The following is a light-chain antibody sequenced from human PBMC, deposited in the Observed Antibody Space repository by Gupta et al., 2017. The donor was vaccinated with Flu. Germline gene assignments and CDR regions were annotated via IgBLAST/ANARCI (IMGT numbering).Light chain of an antibody. V-gene: IGKV2-30*02. J-gene: IGKJ2*01. CDR3: IQWKGWPSA. CDR2: KGS. Sequence: VTLGKPASISCRASQGRVHSNGNTDLNWFQQRPGQSPRRLIYKGSNRDSGVPDRFSGSGSGTDFTLKISSGEADDVGVYYCIQWKGWPSAFGQGTKLDI. CDR1: QGRVHSNGNTD.